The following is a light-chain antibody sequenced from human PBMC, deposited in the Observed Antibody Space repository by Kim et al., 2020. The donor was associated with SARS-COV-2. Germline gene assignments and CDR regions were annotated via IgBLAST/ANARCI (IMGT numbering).Light chain of an antibody. CDR3: QSSDSSNYWV. CDR2: MDN. Sequence: KTVTIACTRSIGSIAINYVHWYQQRPGSAPTTVIYMDNQRPSGVPDRFSGSIDSSSNYASLTISGLKTEDEADYYCQSSDSSNYWVFGGGTQLTVL. V-gene: IGLV6-57*03. J-gene: IGLJ3*02. CDR1: IGSIAINY.